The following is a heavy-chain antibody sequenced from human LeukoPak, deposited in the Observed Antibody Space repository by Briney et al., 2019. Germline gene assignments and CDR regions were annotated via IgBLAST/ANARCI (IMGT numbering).Heavy chain of an antibody. CDR1: GFTFSSYA. J-gene: IGHJ4*02. D-gene: IGHD1-1*01. CDR3: AKGHITNWNNFDY. CDR2: ISVGGGTT. Sequence: GGSLRLSCAASGFTFSSYAMNWVRHAPGKGRGWGLIISVGGGTTNYADSVKGRLTISRDSYKKPMYLQMKSLRAKDKDVYYCAKGHITNWNNFDYWGQGTLVTVSS. V-gene: IGHV3-23*01.